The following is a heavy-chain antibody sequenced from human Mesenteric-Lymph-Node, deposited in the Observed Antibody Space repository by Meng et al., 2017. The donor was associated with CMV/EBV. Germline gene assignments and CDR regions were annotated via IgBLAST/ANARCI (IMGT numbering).Heavy chain of an antibody. CDR3: ARASYSSSWFH. Sequence: GSLRLSCTVSGGSISSYYWSWIRQPPGKGLEWIGYINYSGSTNYNPSLKSRVTISVDTSKNQFSLKLSSVTDADTAVYYCARASYSSSWFHWGQGTLVTVSS. J-gene: IGHJ4*02. D-gene: IGHD6-13*01. V-gene: IGHV4-59*01. CDR1: GGSISSYY. CDR2: INYSGST.